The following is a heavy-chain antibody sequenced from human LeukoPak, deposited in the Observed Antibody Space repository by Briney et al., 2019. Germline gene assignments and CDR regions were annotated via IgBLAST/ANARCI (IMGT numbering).Heavy chain of an antibody. Sequence: PGGSLRLSCAASGFNFSTYAMSWVRQAPGKGLEWVSAISGSGGSTYYADSVKGRFTISRDNSKNTLYLQMNSLRAEDTAVYYCAKDTKDYDFWSGYYNWFDPWGQGTLVTVSS. J-gene: IGHJ5*02. V-gene: IGHV3-23*01. CDR1: GFNFSTYA. CDR3: AKDTKDYDFWSGYYNWFDP. D-gene: IGHD3-3*01. CDR2: ISGSGGST.